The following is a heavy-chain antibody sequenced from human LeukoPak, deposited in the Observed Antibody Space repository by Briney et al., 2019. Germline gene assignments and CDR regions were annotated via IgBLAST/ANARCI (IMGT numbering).Heavy chain of an antibody. V-gene: IGHV3-11*04. Sequence: GGSLRLSCAAPGFTFSDYYMSWIRQAPGKGLEWVSYISSSGSTIYYADSVKGRFTISRDNAKNSLYLQMNSLRAEDTAVYYCARSGRGVDSFYFYMDVWGKGTTVTVSS. CDR3: ARSGRGVDSFYFYMDV. CDR1: GFTFSDYY. CDR2: ISSSGSTI. J-gene: IGHJ6*03. D-gene: IGHD3-10*01.